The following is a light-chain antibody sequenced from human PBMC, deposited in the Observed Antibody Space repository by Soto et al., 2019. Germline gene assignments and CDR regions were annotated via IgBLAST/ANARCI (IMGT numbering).Light chain of an antibody. CDR2: EGS. CDR1: SSDVGGYNL. Sequence: QSALTQPASVSGSPGQSITISCTGTSSDVGGYNLVSWYQQHPGKAPKLMIYEGSKRPSGVSNRFSGSKSGNTASLTISGLQAEDEADYYCCSYAGSSTFGVVFGGGTQLTVL. CDR3: CSYAGSSTFGVV. V-gene: IGLV2-23*03. J-gene: IGLJ2*01.